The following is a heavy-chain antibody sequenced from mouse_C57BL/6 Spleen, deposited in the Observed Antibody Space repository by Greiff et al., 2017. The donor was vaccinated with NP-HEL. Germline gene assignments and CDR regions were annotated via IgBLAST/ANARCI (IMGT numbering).Heavy chain of an antibody. CDR3: AIGHYGSRNAMDY. D-gene: IGHD1-1*01. Sequence: QVQLKQPGAELVKPGASVKVSCKASGYTFTSYWMHWVKQRPGQGLEWIGRIHPSDSDTNYNQKFKGKATLTVDKSSSTAYMQLSSLTSEDSAVYYCAIGHYGSRNAMDYWGQGTSVTVSS. CDR1: GYTFTSYW. CDR2: IHPSDSDT. V-gene: IGHV1-74*01. J-gene: IGHJ4*01.